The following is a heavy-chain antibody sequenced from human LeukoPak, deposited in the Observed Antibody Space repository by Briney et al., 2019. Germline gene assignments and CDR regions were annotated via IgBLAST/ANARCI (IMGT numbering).Heavy chain of an antibody. D-gene: IGHD5-18*01. Sequence: GGSLRLSCAASGFTFSTFAMIWVLQPPGKGLEWVSSIFQGGGEIHYADSVRGRFTISRDNSKSTLFLQMNSLRAEDSAIYYCATYRQVLLPFESWGQGTLVTVSS. CDR3: ATYRQVLLPFES. V-gene: IGHV3-23*01. J-gene: IGHJ4*02. CDR1: GFTFSTFA. CDR2: IFQGGGEI.